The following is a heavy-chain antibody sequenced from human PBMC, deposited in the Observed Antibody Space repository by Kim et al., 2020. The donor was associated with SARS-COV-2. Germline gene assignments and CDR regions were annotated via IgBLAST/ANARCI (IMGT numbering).Heavy chain of an antibody. D-gene: IGHD3-22*01. CDR3: ARDQGRYDSRGGWFDP. CDR1: GGTFSSYA. Sequence: SVKVSCKASGGTFSSYAISWVRQAPGQGLEWMGGIIPIFGTANYAQKFQGRVTITADESTSTAYMELSSLRSEDTAVYYCARDQGRYDSRGGWFDPWGQGTLVTVSS. CDR2: IIPIFGTA. J-gene: IGHJ5*02. V-gene: IGHV1-69*13.